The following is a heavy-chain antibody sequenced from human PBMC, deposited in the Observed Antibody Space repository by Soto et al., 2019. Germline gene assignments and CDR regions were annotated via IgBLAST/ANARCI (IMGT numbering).Heavy chain of an antibody. Sequence: GSLRLSCAASGFTFSSYGMHWVRQAPGKGLEWVAVISYDGSNKYYADSVKGRFTISRDNSKNTLYLQMNSLRAEDTAVYYCAQDVLRYFDWLSDDAFDIWGQGTMVTVSS. CDR1: GFTFSSYG. V-gene: IGHV3-30*18. J-gene: IGHJ3*02. D-gene: IGHD3-9*01. CDR3: AQDVLRYFDWLSDDAFDI. CDR2: ISYDGSNK.